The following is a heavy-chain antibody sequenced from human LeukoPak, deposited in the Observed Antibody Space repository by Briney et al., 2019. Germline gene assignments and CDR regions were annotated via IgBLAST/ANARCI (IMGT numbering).Heavy chain of an antibody. Sequence: GGSLRLSCAASGFTSMNYAMNWVRQAPGKGLEWVSVLIGSSGSTDYADSVKGRFTISRDTSKNTVFLQMNSLRAEDTAIYYCANGAYDYIEMGYFDSWGQGSLVTVSS. D-gene: IGHD5-12*01. CDR3: ANGAYDYIEMGYFDS. V-gene: IGHV3-23*01. J-gene: IGHJ4*02. CDR2: LIGSSGST. CDR1: GFTSMNYA.